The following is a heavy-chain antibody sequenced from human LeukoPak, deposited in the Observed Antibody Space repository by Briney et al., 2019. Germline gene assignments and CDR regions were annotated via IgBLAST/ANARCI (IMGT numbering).Heavy chain of an antibody. J-gene: IGHJ2*01. D-gene: IGHD5-18*01. Sequence: PSETLSLTCTVSGNSISSYYYRGWIRQPPGKGLEWIGSLYHTGHTYYTPSLKSRVTISVDTSKNQFSLKLSSVTAADTAVYYCAREVGGYSYGYRPTELCWYFDLWGRGTLVTVSS. CDR3: AREVGGYSYGYRPTELCWYFDL. CDR2: LYHTGHT. V-gene: IGHV4-38-2*02. CDR1: GNSISSYYY.